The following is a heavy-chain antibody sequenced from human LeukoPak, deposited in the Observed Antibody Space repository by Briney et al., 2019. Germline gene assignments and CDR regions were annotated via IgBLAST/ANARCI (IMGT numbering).Heavy chain of an antibody. CDR1: GGSISSYY. CDR3: ARDDGSGSRDAFDI. CDR2: IYTSGST. J-gene: IGHJ3*02. D-gene: IGHD3-10*01. V-gene: IGHV4-4*07. Sequence: SETLSLTRTVSGGSISSYYWSWIRQPAGKGLEWIGRIYTSGSTNYNPSLKSRVTMSVDTSKNQFSLKLSSVTAADTAVYYCARDDGSGSRDAFDIWGQGTMVTVSS.